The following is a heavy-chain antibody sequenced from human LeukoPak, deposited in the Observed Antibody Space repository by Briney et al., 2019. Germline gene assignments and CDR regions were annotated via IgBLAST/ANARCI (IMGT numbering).Heavy chain of an antibody. J-gene: IGHJ4*02. D-gene: IGHD6-13*01. V-gene: IGHV3-48*01. CDR1: GFTFSVYS. Sequence: GGSLRLSCAASGFTFSVYSMTWVRQAPGKGLEWVSYISGSSSTIYYADSGKGRFTISRDNAKNSLYLQMNSLRVEDTAVYYCARDTYSRLDYWGQGTLVTVSS. CDR3: ARDTYSRLDY. CDR2: ISGSSSTI.